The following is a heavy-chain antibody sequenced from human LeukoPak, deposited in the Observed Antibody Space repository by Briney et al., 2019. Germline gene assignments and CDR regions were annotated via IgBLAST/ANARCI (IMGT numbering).Heavy chain of an antibody. D-gene: IGHD3-22*01. CDR3: ARVRGSFDTSGYSPPSYFDD. CDR1: GFTFSAFY. Sequence: GGSLRLSCTASGFTFSAFYMAWIRRSPGKGLEWLSYISSGATTLFYADSVKGRFTISRDNAKKSLYLQMNTLGVEDTAIYYCARVRGSFDTSGYSPPSYFDDWGQGTLVTVSS. CDR2: ISSGATTL. J-gene: IGHJ4*02. V-gene: IGHV3-11*04.